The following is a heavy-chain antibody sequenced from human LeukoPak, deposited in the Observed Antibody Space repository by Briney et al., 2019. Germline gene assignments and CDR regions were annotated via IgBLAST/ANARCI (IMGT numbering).Heavy chain of an antibody. CDR2: MNPNSGNT. V-gene: IGHV1-8*01. D-gene: IGHD2-2*01. Sequence: ASVKVSCKASGYTFTSYDINWVRQATGQGLEWMGWMNPNSGNTGYAQKFQGRVTMTRNTSIATAYMELSGLRSEDTAVYYCARVIVVVPPANIWFDPWGQGTLVTVSS. J-gene: IGHJ5*02. CDR1: GYTFTSYD. CDR3: ARVIVVVPPANIWFDP.